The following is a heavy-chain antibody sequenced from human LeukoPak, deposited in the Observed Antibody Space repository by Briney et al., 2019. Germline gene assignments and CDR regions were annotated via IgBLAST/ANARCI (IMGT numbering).Heavy chain of an antibody. CDR1: GFTFSSYW. D-gene: IGHD6-19*01. Sequence: GGSLRLSCAASGFTFSSYWVHWVRQAPGKGLVWVLRVNSDESITTYADSVNGRFTISRDNAKNTLYLQMNNLRVEDTAVYYCAKSIAVAGAMRDNWFDPWGQGTLVTVSS. V-gene: IGHV3-74*01. J-gene: IGHJ5*02. CDR2: VNSDESIT. CDR3: AKSIAVAGAMRDNWFDP.